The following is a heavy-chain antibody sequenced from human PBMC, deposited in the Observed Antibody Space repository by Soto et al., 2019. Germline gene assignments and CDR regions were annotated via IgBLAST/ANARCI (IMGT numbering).Heavy chain of an antibody. J-gene: IGHJ5*02. Sequence: QLQLQESGPGLVKPSETLSLTCTVSGGSFSSSTYYWGWIRQPPGTGLEWIGRMYSGGNTYYNPSLKSRVTVSVDTSKNHFSLKLTSVTAADTAMYYCARQPYDSTGYYYGAWGQGTLVTVSS. CDR1: GGSFSSSTYY. CDR2: MYSGGNT. CDR3: ARQPYDSTGYYYGA. D-gene: IGHD3-22*01. V-gene: IGHV4-39*01.